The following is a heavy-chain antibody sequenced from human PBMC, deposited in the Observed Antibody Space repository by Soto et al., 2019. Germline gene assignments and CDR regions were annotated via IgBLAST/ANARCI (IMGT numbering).Heavy chain of an antibody. J-gene: IGHJ4*02. V-gene: IGHV3-33*01. CDR1: GFTFSSYG. Sequence: QVQLVESGGGVVQPGRSLRLSCAASGFTFSSYGMHWVRQAPGKGLERVAVIWYDGSNKYYADSVKGRFTISRDNSKNTLYLQMNSLRAEDTAVYYCARDPPYKAAAGARFDYWGQGTLVTVSS. D-gene: IGHD6-13*01. CDR2: IWYDGSNK. CDR3: ARDPPYKAAAGARFDY.